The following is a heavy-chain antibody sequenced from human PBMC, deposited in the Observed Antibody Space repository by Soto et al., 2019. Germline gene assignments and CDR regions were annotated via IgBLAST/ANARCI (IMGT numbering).Heavy chain of an antibody. CDR1: RFTFSTYA. Sequence: VQLLESGGGVVQPGGSLRLSCAASRFTFSTYAMSWVRQAPGKGLEWVSDISGSGANTYYADSVKGRFTISRDNSKNTLYLQMNSLRAEDTAVYYCAESAMVRGGGWFDPWGQGTLVTVSS. J-gene: IGHJ5*02. V-gene: IGHV3-23*01. CDR2: ISGSGANT. CDR3: AESAMVRGGGWFDP. D-gene: IGHD3-10*01.